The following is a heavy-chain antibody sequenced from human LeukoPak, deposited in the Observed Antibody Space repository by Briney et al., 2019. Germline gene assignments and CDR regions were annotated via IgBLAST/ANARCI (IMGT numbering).Heavy chain of an antibody. CDR3: ARDCSSTSCYHNFDY. CDR2: ISSSGSTI. J-gene: IGHJ4*02. V-gene: IGHV3-11*01. D-gene: IGHD2-2*01. Sequence: GGSLRLSCAASGFTFSDYYMSWIRQAPGKGLEWVSYISSSGSTIYYADSVKGRFTISRDNAKTSLYLQMNSLRAEDTAVYYCARDCSSTSCYHNFDYWGQGTLVTVSS. CDR1: GFTFSDYY.